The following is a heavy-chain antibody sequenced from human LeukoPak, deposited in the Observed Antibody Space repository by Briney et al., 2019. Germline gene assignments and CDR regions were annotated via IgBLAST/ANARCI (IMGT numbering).Heavy chain of an antibody. J-gene: IGHJ5*02. V-gene: IGHV4-30-4*01. CDR2: INYSGST. CDR1: GGPISSDNYQ. CDR3: ARYGSGSTWFDL. Sequence: PAETLSLTCTVSGGPISSDNYQWSWIRQPPGKGLEWIGYINYSGSTYYNPSLRSRVTISVDTSKTHYSLKLSFVTAADTAVYYCARYGSGSTWFDLWGQGTLVTVSS. D-gene: IGHD3-10*01.